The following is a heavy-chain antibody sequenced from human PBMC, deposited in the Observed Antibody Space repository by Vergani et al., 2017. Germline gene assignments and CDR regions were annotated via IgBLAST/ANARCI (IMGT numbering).Heavy chain of an antibody. V-gene: IGHV4-38-2*01. CDR1: DSSIMTNPY. CDR3: ARHRGSGGFFPSSYFYGMDV. J-gene: IGHJ6*02. D-gene: IGHD3-10*01. CDR2: IHHSGDT. Sequence: QVQLQESGPGLVKPSETLTLTCDVSDSSIMTNPYWGWFRQSPGKGLEWIGCIHHSGDTHYNSSLKRRVSISIVSSSKFSLSLTSVTAAVTAIYYCARHRGSGGFFPSSYFYGMDVWGHGTTVTVSS.